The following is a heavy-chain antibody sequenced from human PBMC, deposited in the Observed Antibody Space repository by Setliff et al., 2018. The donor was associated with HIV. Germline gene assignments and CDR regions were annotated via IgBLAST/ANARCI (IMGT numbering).Heavy chain of an antibody. Sequence: PSETLSLTCTASGGSISSYYWSWIRQPPGKGLEWIGEVSHSGSATYNSSLESRVTISVDKSKNQFSLKVSSVTAADTAVYYCARGDSGTYYPYYYYYMDVWGKGTTVTVSS. CDR2: VSHSGSA. V-gene: IGHV4-34*01. J-gene: IGHJ6*03. CDR3: ARGDSGTYYPYYYYYMDV. CDR1: GGSISSYY. D-gene: IGHD3-10*01.